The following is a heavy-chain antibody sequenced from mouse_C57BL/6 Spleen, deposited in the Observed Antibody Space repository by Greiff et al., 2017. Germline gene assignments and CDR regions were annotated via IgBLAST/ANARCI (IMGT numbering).Heavy chain of an antibody. J-gene: IGHJ3*01. V-gene: IGHV1-61*01. CDR1: GYTFTSYW. D-gene: IGHD2-3*01. CDR2: IYPSDSET. CDR3: ARFHDGYRRGGVAY. Sequence: VQLHQPGAELVRPGSSVKLSCKASGYTFTSYWMDWVKQRPGQGLEWIGNIYPSDSETNYNQKFKDKATLTVDKSSSTAYMQLSSLTSEDSAVYYCARFHDGYRRGGVAYWGQGTLVTVSA.